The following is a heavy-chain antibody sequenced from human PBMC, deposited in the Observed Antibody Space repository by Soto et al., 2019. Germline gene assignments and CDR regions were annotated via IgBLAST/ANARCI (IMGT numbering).Heavy chain of an antibody. CDR2: IKSKTDGGTT. V-gene: IGHV3-15*01. CDR3: TTDIRGVSSGYCFFDY. CDR1: GFTFSNAW. Sequence: GGSLRLSCAASGFTFSNAWMSWVRQAPGKGLEWVGRIKSKTDGGTTEYAAHVKGRFTISRDASKNTLYLQMSSLKTEDTAVYYCTTDIRGVSSGYCFFDYWGQGTLVTVSS. J-gene: IGHJ4*02. D-gene: IGHD3-22*01.